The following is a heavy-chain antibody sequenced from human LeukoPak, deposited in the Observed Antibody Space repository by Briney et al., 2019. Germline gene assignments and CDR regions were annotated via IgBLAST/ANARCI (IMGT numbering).Heavy chain of an antibody. CDR2: INPNTGDT. CDR3: APATMTLDY. J-gene: IGHJ4*02. Sequence: ASVKVSCKASGYTFSAYNMHGLRQAPGQELEWMGWINPNTGDTHSAQKFQGRVTMTRDTSINTAYMELSRLTSDDTAVYYCAPATMTLDYWGQGTLVTVSS. D-gene: IGHD5-24*01. CDR1: GYTFSAYN. V-gene: IGHV1-2*02.